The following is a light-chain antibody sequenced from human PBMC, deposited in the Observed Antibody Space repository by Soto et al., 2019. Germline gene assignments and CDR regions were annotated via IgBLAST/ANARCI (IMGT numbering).Light chain of an antibody. CDR2: EVN. J-gene: IGLJ2*01. Sequence: QSALTQPASVSGSPGQSITISCTGTSGDIGNYNYVSWYQHHPGKAPKLLMYEVNKLASGLPRRFSGSKSGNTASLRISGLQAADEADYYCCSYAGRSTFVFGGGTKVTVL. V-gene: IGLV2-23*02. CDR1: SGDIGNYNY. CDR3: CSYAGRSTFV.